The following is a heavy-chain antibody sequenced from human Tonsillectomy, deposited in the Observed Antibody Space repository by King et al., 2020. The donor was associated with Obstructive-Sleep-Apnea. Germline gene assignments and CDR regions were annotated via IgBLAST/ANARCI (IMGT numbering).Heavy chain of an antibody. Sequence: QLVQSGGGLVKPGGSLRLSCAASGFNLNAYHMSWIRQAPGKGLEWVSYAKSGDDVIFYADSVKGRFTVSKDNAKNSLYLQMNSLRVEDTAIYYCARDLWAGTYDYGGQGALSPSP. J-gene: IGHJ4*02. D-gene: IGHD1-26*01. CDR3: ARDLWAGTYDY. CDR1: GFNLNAYH. CDR2: AKSGDDVI. V-gene: IGHV3-11*01.